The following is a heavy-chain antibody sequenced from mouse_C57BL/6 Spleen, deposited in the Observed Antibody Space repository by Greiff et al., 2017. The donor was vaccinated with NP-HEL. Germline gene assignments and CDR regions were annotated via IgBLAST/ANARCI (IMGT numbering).Heavy chain of an antibody. CDR3: ARSGNWHWYFDV. CDR1: GYTFTSYW. Sequence: QVQLQQPGTELVKPGASVKLSCKASGYTFTSYWMHWVKQRPGQGLEWIGNINPSNGGTNYNEKFKSKATLTVDKSSSTAYMQLSSLTSEDSAVYDCARSGNWHWYFDVWGTGTTVTVSS. CDR2: INPSNGGT. D-gene: IGHD4-1*01. J-gene: IGHJ1*03. V-gene: IGHV1-53*01.